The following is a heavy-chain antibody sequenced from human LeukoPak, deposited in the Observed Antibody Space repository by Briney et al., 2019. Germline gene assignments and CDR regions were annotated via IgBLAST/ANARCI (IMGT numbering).Heavy chain of an antibody. Sequence: GGSLRLSCAASGFSVSDYSISWIRQSPGKGLEWISYVTSGSGSTNYADSVKGRFTISRDNAKNSVALQLGGLRADDTAVYFCTRERRGSYYAFESWGQGTLVTVSS. V-gene: IGHV3-11*05. CDR1: GFSVSDYS. CDR3: TRERRGSYYAFES. J-gene: IGHJ4*02. CDR2: VTSGSGST. D-gene: IGHD3-16*01.